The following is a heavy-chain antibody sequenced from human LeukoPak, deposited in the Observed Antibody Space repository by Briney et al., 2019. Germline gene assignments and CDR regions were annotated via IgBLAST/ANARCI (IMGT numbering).Heavy chain of an antibody. V-gene: IGHV4-61*01. J-gene: IGHJ6*02. CDR1: GGSVSSGSYY. CDR2: IYYSGST. D-gene: IGHD3-3*01. CDR3: ARDRQTLRFLEWLPRTYYYYYYGMDV. Sequence: SETLSLTCTVSGGSVSSGSYYWSWIRQPPGKGLEWIGYIYYSGSTNYNPSLKSRVTISVDTPKNQFSLKLSSVTAADTAVYYCARDRQTLRFLEWLPRTYYYYYYGMDVWGQGTTVTVSS.